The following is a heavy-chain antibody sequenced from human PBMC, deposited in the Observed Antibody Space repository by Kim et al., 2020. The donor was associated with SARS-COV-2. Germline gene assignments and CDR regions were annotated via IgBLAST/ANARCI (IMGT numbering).Heavy chain of an antibody. Sequence: YADSVTGRFTISRDNSKTTLYLQMNSLRAEDTAVYYCAKDRTSGDYRVGYWGQGTLVTVSS. V-gene: IGHV3-23*01. CDR3: AKDRTSGDYRVGY. D-gene: IGHD4-17*01. J-gene: IGHJ4*02.